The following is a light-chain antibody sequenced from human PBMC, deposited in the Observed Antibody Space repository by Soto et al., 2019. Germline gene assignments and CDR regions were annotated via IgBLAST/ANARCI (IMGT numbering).Light chain of an antibody. CDR3: SSFTSSSTLVV. Sequence: QSALTQPASVSGSPGQSITISCTGTSRDVGGYNYVSWYQQHPDRAPKVMIYEVSNRPSGVSNRFSGSKSGNTASLTISGLQAEYEADYYCSSFTSSSTLVVFGTGTKVTVL. V-gene: IGLV2-14*01. CDR1: SRDVGGYNY. CDR2: EVS. J-gene: IGLJ1*01.